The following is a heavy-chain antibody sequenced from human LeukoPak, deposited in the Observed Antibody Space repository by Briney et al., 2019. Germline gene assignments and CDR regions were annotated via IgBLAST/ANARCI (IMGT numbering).Heavy chain of an antibody. V-gene: IGHV4-4*07. CDR1: GGSISSYY. CDR3: ASAPIAVAGKVFDY. D-gene: IGHD6-19*01. CDR2: IYTSGST. J-gene: IGHJ4*02. Sequence: SETLSLTCTVSGGSISSYYWSWIRQRAGKGLEWIGRIYTSGSTNYNPSLKSRVTMSVDTSKNQFSLKLSSVTAADTAVYYCASAPIAVAGKVFDYWGQGTLVTVSS.